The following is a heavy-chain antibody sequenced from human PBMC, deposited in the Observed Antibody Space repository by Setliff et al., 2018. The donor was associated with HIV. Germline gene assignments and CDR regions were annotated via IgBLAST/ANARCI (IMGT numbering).Heavy chain of an antibody. CDR3: ARDGWDYYGSGTYPPLYYFDS. J-gene: IGHJ4*01. CDR1: GGTFSSYA. Sequence: GASVKVSCKASGGTFSSYAISWVRQAPGQGLEWMGGIIPILGTTNYTQKFQGRVTITADKSTRTAYMELSSLRSEDTAVYYCARDGWDYYGSGTYPPLYYFDSWGQGTLVTVSS. V-gene: IGHV1-69*06. CDR2: IIPILGTT. D-gene: IGHD3-10*01.